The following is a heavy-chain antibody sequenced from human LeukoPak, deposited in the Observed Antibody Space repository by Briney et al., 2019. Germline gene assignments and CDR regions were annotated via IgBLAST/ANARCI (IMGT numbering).Heavy chain of an antibody. D-gene: IGHD2-15*01. J-gene: IGHJ4*02. Sequence: GGSLRLSCAASGFTVSSTYMSWVRQAPGKGLEWVSVIYKDGKIYYIDSVKGRFTISRDTSKNTLYLQMNSLRVEDTAVYYCARSEPPIWVVVNWGQGTLVTVSS. CDR3: ARSEPPIWVVVN. V-gene: IGHV3-53*01. CDR2: IYKDGKI. CDR1: GFTVSSTY.